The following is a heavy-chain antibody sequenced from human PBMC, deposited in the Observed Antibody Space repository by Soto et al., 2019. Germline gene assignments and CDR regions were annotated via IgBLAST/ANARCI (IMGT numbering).Heavy chain of an antibody. J-gene: IGHJ6*02. CDR2: IDPSDSYT. V-gene: IGHV5-10-1*01. Sequence: GESLKISCKGSGYSFTSYWINWVRQMPGKGLEWMGRIDPSDSYTNYSPSFQGHVTISADKSISTAYLQWSSLKASDTAMYYCATPFCGGGTCNSNDMDVWGQGTTVTVSS. CDR3: ATPFCGGGTCNSNDMDV. CDR1: GYSFTSYW. D-gene: IGHD2-21*01.